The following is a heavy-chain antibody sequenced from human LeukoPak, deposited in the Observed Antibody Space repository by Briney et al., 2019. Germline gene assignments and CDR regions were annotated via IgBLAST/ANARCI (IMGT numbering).Heavy chain of an antibody. CDR3: VRDRGTYQPIDY. Sequence: PGGSLRLSCAASAFSLNTYNMNWVRRAPGKGLQFVSSISYTGTYIYYADSVKGRFTISRDNAQSSVYLQMNSLRAEDTAVYYCVRDRGTYQPIDYWGQGTLVTVSS. CDR1: AFSLNTYN. J-gene: IGHJ4*02. CDR2: ISYTGTYI. V-gene: IGHV3-21*04. D-gene: IGHD1-26*01.